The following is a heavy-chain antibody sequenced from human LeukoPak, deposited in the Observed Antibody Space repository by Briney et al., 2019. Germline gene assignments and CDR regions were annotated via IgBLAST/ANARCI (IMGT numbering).Heavy chain of an antibody. Sequence: ASVKVPCKASGYTFTGYYMHWVRQAPGQGLEWMGWINPNSGGTNYAQKFQGRVIMTRDTSISTAYMELSRLRSDDTAVYYCARDAIAAAGTQLPYYYYYMNVWGKGTTVTISS. J-gene: IGHJ6*03. CDR2: INPNSGGT. CDR1: GYTFTGYY. CDR3: ARDAIAAAGTQLPYYYYYMNV. V-gene: IGHV1-2*02. D-gene: IGHD6-13*01.